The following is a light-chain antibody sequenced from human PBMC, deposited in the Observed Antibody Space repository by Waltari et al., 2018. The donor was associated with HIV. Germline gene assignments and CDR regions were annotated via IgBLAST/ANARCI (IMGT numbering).Light chain of an antibody. J-gene: IGLJ1*01. Sequence: QSALTQPASVSGSPGQSLTISCTGTSSDVGHYNYVSWYQQHPDKAPKLIIYDVSTRPSGISDRFSGSKSGNTASLTISGLQNDDEADYFCSSYTGSSTLGVFGTGTRVTVL. CDR3: SSYTGSSTLGV. V-gene: IGLV2-14*03. CDR1: SSDVGHYNY. CDR2: DVS.